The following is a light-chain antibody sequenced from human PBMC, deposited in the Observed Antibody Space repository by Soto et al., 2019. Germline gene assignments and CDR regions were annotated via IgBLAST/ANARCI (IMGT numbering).Light chain of an antibody. CDR2: EGS. Sequence: QSALTQPASVSGSPGQSITISCTGTSSDVGSYNLVSWYQQHPGKAPKLMIYEGSKRPSGVSNRFSGSKSGNTASLTISGLQAEDEADYHCCSYAGSSYVFGTVTKVTVL. V-gene: IGLV2-23*01. J-gene: IGLJ1*01. CDR1: SSDVGSYNL. CDR3: CSYAGSSYV.